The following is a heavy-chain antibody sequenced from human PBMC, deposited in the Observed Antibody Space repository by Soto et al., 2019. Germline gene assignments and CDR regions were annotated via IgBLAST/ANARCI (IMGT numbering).Heavy chain of an antibody. Sequence: PSETLSLTCTDPGGSIVSYYWSWIRQPPGEGLEWIGSSYYSGSTYYNPSLKRRVAISVDTSKNQFSLKLSSVTAADTAVYYCARRLYYDSSGFEGGGMDVWGQGTTVTV. J-gene: IGHJ6*02. CDR1: GGSIVSYY. CDR2: SYYSGST. V-gene: IGHV4-39*01. D-gene: IGHD3-22*01. CDR3: ARRLYYDSSGFEGGGMDV.